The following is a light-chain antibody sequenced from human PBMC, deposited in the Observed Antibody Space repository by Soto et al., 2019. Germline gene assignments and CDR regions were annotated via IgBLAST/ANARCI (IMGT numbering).Light chain of an antibody. CDR1: QGISSY. CDR2: AAS. CDR3: QHYNSYSEA. Sequence: IQLTQSPSSPSASVGDRLTITCRASQGISSYLAWYQQKPGKAPKLLIYAASTLKSGVPSRFSGSGSGTESTLTISSLQPDDFATYYCQHYNSYSEAFGQGTKVDI. V-gene: IGKV1-9*01. J-gene: IGKJ1*01.